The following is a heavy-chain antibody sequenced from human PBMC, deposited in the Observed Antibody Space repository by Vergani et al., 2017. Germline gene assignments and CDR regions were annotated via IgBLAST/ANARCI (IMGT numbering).Heavy chain of an antibody. V-gene: IGHV3-21*01. CDR3: ARDGSNDFWSGNISPRGDY. J-gene: IGHJ4*02. Sequence: EVQLVESGGGLVKPGGSLRLSCAASGFTFSSYSMNWVRQAPGKGLEWVSSISSSSSYIYYADSVKGRFTISRDNAKNALYLQMNSLRAEDTAVYYCARDGSNDFWSGNISPRGDYWGQGTLVTVSS. CDR2: ISSSSSYI. CDR1: GFTFSSYS. D-gene: IGHD3-3*01.